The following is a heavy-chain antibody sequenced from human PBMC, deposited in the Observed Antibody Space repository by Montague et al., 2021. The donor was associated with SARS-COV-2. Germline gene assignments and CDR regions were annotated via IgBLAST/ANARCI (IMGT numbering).Heavy chain of an antibody. CDR1: GFTFSSYE. Sequence: SLRLSCAASGFTFSSYEMNWVRQAPGKGLEWVSSISSSSSYIYYADSVKGRFTISRDNAKNSLYLQMNSLRAEDTAVYYCARDPYSDILTGYYYYWGQGTLVTVSS. J-gene: IGHJ4*02. V-gene: IGHV3-21*01. CDR2: ISSSSSYI. CDR3: ARDPYSDILTGYYYY. D-gene: IGHD3-9*01.